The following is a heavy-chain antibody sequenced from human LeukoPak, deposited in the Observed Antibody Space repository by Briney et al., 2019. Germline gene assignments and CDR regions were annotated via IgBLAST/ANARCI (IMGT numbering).Heavy chain of an antibody. CDR3: ARDQEGSGYRFDY. D-gene: IGHD3-22*01. V-gene: IGHV4-31*03. CDR2: IYYSGST. J-gene: IGHJ4*02. CDR1: GGSISSGGYY. Sequence: SETLSRTCTVSGGSISSGGYYWSWIRQHPGRGLEWIGYIYYSGSTYYNPSLKSRVTISVDMSKNQFSLKLSSVTAADTAVYYCARDQEGSGYRFDYWGQGTLVTVSS.